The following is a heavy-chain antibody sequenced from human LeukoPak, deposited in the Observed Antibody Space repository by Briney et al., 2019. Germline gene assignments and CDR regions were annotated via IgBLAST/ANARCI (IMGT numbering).Heavy chain of an antibody. CDR1: GFTFSSYA. V-gene: IGHV3-30-3*01. CDR2: ISYDGSNK. D-gene: IGHD5-24*01. Sequence: GGSLRLSCAASGFTFSSYAMHWVRQAPGKGLEWVAVISYDGSNKYYADSVKGRFTISRDNSKNTLYLQMNSLRAEDTAVYYCARDGRDRDGYYYYYWGQGTLVTVSS. CDR3: ARDGRDRDGYYYYY. J-gene: IGHJ4*02.